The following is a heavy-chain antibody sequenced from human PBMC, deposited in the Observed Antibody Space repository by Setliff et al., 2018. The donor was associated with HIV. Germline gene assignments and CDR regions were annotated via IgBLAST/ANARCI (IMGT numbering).Heavy chain of an antibody. J-gene: IGHJ4*02. V-gene: IGHV1-24*01. Sequence: GASVKVSCKISGYTLAELSIHWVRQAPGKGLEWMGGFDPKDGETIYAQKLQGRVTMTEDTSTDIAYMDLSSLRSEDTAVYYCATLSSSWTGYFDSWGQGTLVTV. D-gene: IGHD6-13*01. CDR3: ATLSSSWTGYFDS. CDR1: GYTLAELS. CDR2: FDPKDGET.